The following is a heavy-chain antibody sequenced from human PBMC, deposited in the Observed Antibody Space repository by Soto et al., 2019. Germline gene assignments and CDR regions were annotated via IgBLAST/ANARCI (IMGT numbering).Heavy chain of an antibody. CDR1: GYSFTSYW. Sequence: PGESLKISCKGSGYSFTSYWIGWVRQMPGKGLEWMGIIYPGDSDNRYSPSFQGQVTISADKSISTAYLQWSSLKASDTAMYYCARAGTTMVRGVISGWFDPWGQGTLVTVSS. V-gene: IGHV5-51*01. CDR2: IYPGDSDN. CDR3: ARAGTTMVRGVISGWFDP. J-gene: IGHJ5*02. D-gene: IGHD3-10*01.